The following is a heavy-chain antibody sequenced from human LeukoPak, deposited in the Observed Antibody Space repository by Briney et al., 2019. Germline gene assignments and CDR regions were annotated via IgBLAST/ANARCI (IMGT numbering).Heavy chain of an antibody. Sequence: SVKVSCKASGGTFSSYAISWVRQAPAQGLEWMGGIIPIFGTANYAQKFQGRVTITTDESTSTAYMELSSLRSEDTAVYYCAREPHIAARPGYYYYYMDVWGKGTTVTVPS. J-gene: IGHJ6*03. V-gene: IGHV1-69*05. D-gene: IGHD6-6*01. CDR1: GGTFSSYA. CDR3: AREPHIAARPGYYYYYMDV. CDR2: IIPIFGTA.